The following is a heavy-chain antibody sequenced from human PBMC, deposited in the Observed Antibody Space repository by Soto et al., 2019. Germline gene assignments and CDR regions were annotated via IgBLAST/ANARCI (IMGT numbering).Heavy chain of an antibody. CDR3: ARGSGSYPFDY. Sequence: QVQLQESGPGLVKPSETLSLTCTVSGSSISNYYWSWIRQPPGKGLEWIGYIYYSGSTNYNPSLKSRVTISVDTSKNQFSLKLSSVTAADTAVYYCARGSGSYPFDYWGQGTLVTVSS. CDR2: IYYSGST. D-gene: IGHD1-26*01. V-gene: IGHV4-59*01. CDR1: GSSISNYY. J-gene: IGHJ4*02.